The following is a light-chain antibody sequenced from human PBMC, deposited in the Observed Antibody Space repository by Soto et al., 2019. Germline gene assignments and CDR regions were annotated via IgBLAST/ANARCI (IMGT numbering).Light chain of an antibody. CDR3: RQYHIYSWT. J-gene: IGKJ1*01. V-gene: IGKV1-5*03. CDR2: RAS. Sequence: DIQMTQSPSTLSASVGDRVTITCMASQGIGTWLAWYQQKPEKAPKVLIYRASHLESGVPSRFSASGSGTEFSLTINSLQADDFATYYCRQYHIYSWTFGQGTKVDIK. CDR1: QGIGTW.